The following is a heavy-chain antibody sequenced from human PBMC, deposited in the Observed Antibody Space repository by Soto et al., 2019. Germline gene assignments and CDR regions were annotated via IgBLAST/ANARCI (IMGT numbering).Heavy chain of an antibody. V-gene: IGHV3-23*01. CDR2: ISGSGGNT. CDR1: GFPFISYA. J-gene: IGHJ5*02. Sequence: EVQLLESGGGLVQPGGSLRLSCAASGFPFISYAMSWVRQAPGRGLEWVSTISGSGGNTYYADAVKGRFTITSDSSKNTLYLQMNSLRVDETAIYYCAKDPRSGWYNLGWFDPWGQGSLGTV. D-gene: IGHD6-19*01. CDR3: AKDPRSGWYNLGWFDP.